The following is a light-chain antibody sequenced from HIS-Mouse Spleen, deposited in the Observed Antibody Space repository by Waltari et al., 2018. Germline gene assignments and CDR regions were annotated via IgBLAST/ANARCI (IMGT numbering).Light chain of an antibody. CDR1: SSDVGGYNY. Sequence: QSALTHPASVSGSPGKSITIPCTGTSSDVGGYNYRSRDQQHPGKAPKLMIYDVSNRPSGVSNRFSGSKSGNTASLTISGLQAEDEADYYCSSYTSSSTWVFGGGTKLTVL. CDR3: SSYTSSSTWV. V-gene: IGLV2-14*03. J-gene: IGLJ3*02. CDR2: DVS.